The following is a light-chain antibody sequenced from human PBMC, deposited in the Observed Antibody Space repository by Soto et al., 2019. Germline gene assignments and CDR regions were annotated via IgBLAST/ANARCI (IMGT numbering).Light chain of an antibody. V-gene: IGKV3D-15*01. Sequence: EIVMTQSPATLSVSPGEGATLSCRASQSVNIYLAWYQQKPGQAPRLLIFGASRATGIPARFSGSGSGTEFNLTISSLQSEDFAVYFCQQYDDWLRLTFGGGTKVDIK. CDR2: GA. J-gene: IGKJ4*01. CDR3: QQYDDWLRLT. CDR1: QSVNIY.